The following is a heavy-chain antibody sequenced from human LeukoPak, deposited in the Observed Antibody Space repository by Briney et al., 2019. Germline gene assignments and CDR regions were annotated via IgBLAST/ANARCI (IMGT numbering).Heavy chain of an antibody. V-gene: IGHV1-18*04. D-gene: IGHD3-3*01. J-gene: IGHJ6*03. CDR1: GYTFTGYY. Sequence: ASVKVSCKASGYTFTGYYMHWVRQAPGQGLEWMGWISAYNGNTNYAQKLQGRVTMTTDTSTSTAYMELRSLRSDDTAVYYCASDSHPVTIFGVATPYYYYYYMDVWGKGTTVTVSS. CDR2: ISAYNGNT. CDR3: ASDSHPVTIFGVATPYYYYYYMDV.